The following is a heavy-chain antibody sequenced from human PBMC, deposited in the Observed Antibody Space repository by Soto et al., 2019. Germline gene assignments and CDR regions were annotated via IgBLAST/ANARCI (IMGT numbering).Heavy chain of an antibody. V-gene: IGHV3-23*01. Sequence: GSLGLACASSGFTFNIYAMSWVLQAPVKGLAWVSAIGTDGNTYYANSVKGRFTISRDNSRTTLYLQMNSLRVEDTALYYCVRKYPGTRPFDYWGQGTLVTVS. CDR1: GFTFNIYA. CDR3: VRKYPGTRPFDY. D-gene: IGHD2-2*01. CDR2: IGTDGNT. J-gene: IGHJ4*01.